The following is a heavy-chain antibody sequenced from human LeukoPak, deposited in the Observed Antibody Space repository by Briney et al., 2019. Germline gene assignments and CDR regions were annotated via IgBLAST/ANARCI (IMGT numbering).Heavy chain of an antibody. J-gene: IGHJ3*02. Sequence: GGSLRLSCAASGFTFSSYAMSWVRQAPGKGLEWVSAISGSGGSTYYADSVKGRFTISRDNSKNTLYLQMNSLRAEDTAVYYCARWRDYDYVWGSSANDAFDIWGQGTMVTVSS. CDR1: GFTFSSYA. CDR2: ISGSGGST. CDR3: ARWRDYDYVWGSSANDAFDI. D-gene: IGHD3-16*01. V-gene: IGHV3-23*01.